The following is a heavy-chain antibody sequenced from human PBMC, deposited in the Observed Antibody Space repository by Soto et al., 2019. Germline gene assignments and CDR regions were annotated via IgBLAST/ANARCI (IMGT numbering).Heavy chain of an antibody. CDR3: AKDISLRGWVYLVVEY. CDR2: INYNSGSV. D-gene: IGHD6-13*01. J-gene: IGHJ4*02. Sequence: EVQLVESGEGWVQPGRSLRLSCAASGFTFDVYAMHWVRQAPGKGLEWVSGINYNSGSVGYATSVKGRFTISRDNAKTSLHLQMNSLRAEDTAVYYCAKDISLRGWVYLVVEYWGQGTLVTVSP. CDR1: GFTFDVYA. V-gene: IGHV3-9*01.